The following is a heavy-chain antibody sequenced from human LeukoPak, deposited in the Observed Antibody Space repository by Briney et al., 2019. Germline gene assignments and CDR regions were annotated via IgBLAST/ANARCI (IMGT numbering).Heavy chain of an antibody. D-gene: IGHD2-8*01. Sequence: PSETLSLTCTVSGYSISSGYLWGWIRQPPGKGLGWIGSIDGSGSSYYNPSLKSRVTISVDTSKNQFSLKLSSVTAADTAVYYCARVLVYGNYYYYYMDVWDKGTTVTVSS. V-gene: IGHV4-38-2*02. J-gene: IGHJ6*03. CDR1: GYSISSGYL. CDR2: IDGSGSS. CDR3: ARVLVYGNYYYYYMDV.